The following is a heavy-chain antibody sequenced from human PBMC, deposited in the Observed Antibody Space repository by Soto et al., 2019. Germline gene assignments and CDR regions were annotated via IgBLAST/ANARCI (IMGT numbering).Heavy chain of an antibody. V-gene: IGHV3-23*01. CDR3: AKDQRRVGATTYDY. J-gene: IGHJ4*02. Sequence: GSLRLSCAASGFTFSSYAMSWVRQAPGKGLEWVSAISGSGGSTYYADSVKGRFTISRDNSKNTLYLQMNSLRAEDTAVYYCAKDQRRVGATTYDYWGQGTLVTVSS. CDR1: GFTFSSYA. CDR2: ISGSGGST. D-gene: IGHD1-26*01.